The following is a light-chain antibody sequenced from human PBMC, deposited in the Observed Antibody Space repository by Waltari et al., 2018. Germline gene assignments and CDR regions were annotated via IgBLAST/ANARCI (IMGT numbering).Light chain of an antibody. V-gene: IGLV2-14*03. CDR2: DVT. CDR1: RSNLGTYDY. Sequence: QSALTQPASVSGSPGQSITIPCTGSRSNLGTYDYVSWYQHPPGKAPKLIIFDVTNRPSGVSERFSGSKSGNTASLTISGLQAEDEADYHCSSYTSASALMLFGGGTKLTVL. J-gene: IGLJ2*01. CDR3: SSYTSASALML.